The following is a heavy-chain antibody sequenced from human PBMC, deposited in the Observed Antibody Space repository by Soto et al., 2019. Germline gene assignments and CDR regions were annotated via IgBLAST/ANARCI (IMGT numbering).Heavy chain of an antibody. J-gene: IGHJ3*01. D-gene: IGHD6-6*01. CDR2: ISFDGNSQ. CDR1: GFTFSTFG. CDR3: AVPGADAFGG. V-gene: IGHV3-30*03. Sequence: QVQLVESGGGVVQPGRSLRLSCAASGFTFSTFGMHWVRQAPGKGLEWVAVISFDGNSQFYADSVKGRFTISRDNSKNTLYLQMNSLRADDTAVYYCAVPGADAFGGWGQGTMVPVSS.